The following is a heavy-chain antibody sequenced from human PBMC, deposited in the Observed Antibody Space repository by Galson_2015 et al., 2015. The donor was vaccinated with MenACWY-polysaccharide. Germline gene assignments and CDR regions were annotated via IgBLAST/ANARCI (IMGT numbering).Heavy chain of an antibody. D-gene: IGHD6-13*01. CDR1: GYSFASNW. Sequence: QSGAEVKKPGESLTISCKGSGYSFASNWIGWVRQMPGKGLEWMGIIYPADSDTRYSPSFQDQVTISADKSISTAYLQWSSLKASDTAVYYCARLSAAGTVTFDYWGQETLVTVSS. J-gene: IGHJ4*02. CDR3: ARLSAAGTVTFDY. CDR2: IYPADSDT. V-gene: IGHV5-51*03.